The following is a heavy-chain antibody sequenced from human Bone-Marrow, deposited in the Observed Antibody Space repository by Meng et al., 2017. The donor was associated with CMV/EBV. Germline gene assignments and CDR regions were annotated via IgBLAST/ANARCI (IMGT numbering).Heavy chain of an antibody. J-gene: IGHJ6*02. CDR1: GGTFSSYG. V-gene: IGHV1-18*01. CDR3: ARGGHDFWSGYTPYYYYGMDV. CDR2: ISAYNGNT. Sequence: ASVKVSCKASGGTFSSYGISWVRQAPGQGLEWMGWISAYNGNTNYAQKLQGRVTMTTDTSTSTAYMELRSLRSDDTAVYYCARGGHDFWSGYTPYYYYGMDVWGQGTTVTVSS. D-gene: IGHD3-3*01.